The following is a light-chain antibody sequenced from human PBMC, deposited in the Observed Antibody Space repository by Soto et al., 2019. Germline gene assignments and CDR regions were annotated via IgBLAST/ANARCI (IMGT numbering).Light chain of an antibody. CDR1: SSDVGGYYS. J-gene: IGLJ1*01. CDR2: EVT. Sequence: QSVLTQPPSASGSPGQSVTISCTGTSSDVGGYYSVSWYQQHPGKAPKLMIYEVTKRPSGVPERFSGAKSGSTASLTVSGLQAEDEADYYCSSYAGINNLAVFGTGTKLTVL. V-gene: IGLV2-8*01. CDR3: SSYAGINNLAV.